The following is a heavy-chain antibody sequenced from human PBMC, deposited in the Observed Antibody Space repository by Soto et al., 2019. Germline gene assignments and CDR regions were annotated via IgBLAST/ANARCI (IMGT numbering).Heavy chain of an antibody. CDR1: GGSISSSSYY. CDR2: IYYSGST. V-gene: IGHV4-39*01. Sequence: QLQLQESGPGLVKPSETLSLTCTVSGGSISSSSYYWGWIRQPPGKGLEWIGSIYYSGSTYYNPSLKSRVTISVDTSKNQFSLKLSSVTAADTAVYYCARHGVKWEPLLWGQGTLVTVSS. D-gene: IGHD1-26*01. CDR3: ARHGVKWEPLL. J-gene: IGHJ4*02.